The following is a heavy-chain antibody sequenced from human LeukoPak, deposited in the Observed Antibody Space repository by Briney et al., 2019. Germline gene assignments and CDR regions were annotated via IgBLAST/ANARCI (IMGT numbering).Heavy chain of an antibody. Sequence: PSETLSLTCTVSGGSISSSSYYWGWIRQPPGKGLEWIGSIYYSRSTYYNPSLKSRVTISVDTSKNQFSLKLSSVTAADTAVYYCARLLRQQLADYWRQGTLVTVSS. CDR1: GGSISSSSYY. CDR3: ARLLRQQLADY. V-gene: IGHV4-39*01. J-gene: IGHJ4*02. D-gene: IGHD6-13*01. CDR2: IYYSRST.